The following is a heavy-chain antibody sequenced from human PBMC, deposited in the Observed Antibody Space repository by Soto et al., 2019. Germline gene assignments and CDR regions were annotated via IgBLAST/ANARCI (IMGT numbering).Heavy chain of an antibody. CDR2: FYYSGST. Sequence: EKTSETLSLTCTVSGGSISSSSYYWGWIRQSPGKGLEWIGSFYYSGSTYYSPSLKSRVTVSGDTSKKQISLRLSSVTAADTAVYYCARISVASRYMDVWGKGSTVTVSS. CDR1: GGSISSSSYY. V-gene: IGHV4-39*01. D-gene: IGHD5-12*01. CDR3: ARISVASRYMDV. J-gene: IGHJ6*03.